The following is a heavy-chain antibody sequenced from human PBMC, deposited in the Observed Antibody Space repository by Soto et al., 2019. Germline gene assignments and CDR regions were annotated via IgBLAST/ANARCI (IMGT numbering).Heavy chain of an antibody. V-gene: IGHV1-8*01. CDR1: GYTFTSYD. D-gene: IGHD3-10*01. CDR3: ARRGMVRGVHNFDY. CDR2: MNPNSGNT. J-gene: IGHJ4*02. Sequence: ASVKVSCKASGYTFTSYDINWVRQATGQGLEWMGWMNPNSGNTGYAQKFQGRVTMTRNTSISTAYMELSSLRSEDTAVYYCARRGMVRGVHNFDYWGQGTLVTVSS.